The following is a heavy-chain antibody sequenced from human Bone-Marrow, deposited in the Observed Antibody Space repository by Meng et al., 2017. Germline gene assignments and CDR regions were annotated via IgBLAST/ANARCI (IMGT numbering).Heavy chain of an antibody. Sequence: GGSLRLSCAASGFTFDDYAMHWVRQAPGKGLEWVSGISWNSGSIGYADSVKGRFTISRDNAKNSLYLQMNSLRAEDTAVYYCAKDPYPYSSSSYFDYWGQGTLVTVSS. V-gene: IGHV3-9*01. CDR2: ISWNSGSI. CDR1: GFTFDDYA. J-gene: IGHJ4*02. D-gene: IGHD6-6*01. CDR3: AKDPYPYSSSSYFDY.